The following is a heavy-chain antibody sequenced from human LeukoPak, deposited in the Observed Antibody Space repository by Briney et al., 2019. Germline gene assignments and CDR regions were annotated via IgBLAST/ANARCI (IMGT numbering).Heavy chain of an antibody. CDR1: GFTFSSYA. V-gene: IGHV3-23*01. CDR3: ATPGGYCSGGSCYTNDY. Sequence: PGGSLRLSCAASGFTFSSYAMSWVRQAPGKGLEWVSAISGSGGSTYYADSVKGRFTISRDNSKNTLYLQMNSLRAEDTAVYYCATPGGYCSGGSCYTNDYWGQGTLVTVSS. J-gene: IGHJ4*02. D-gene: IGHD2-15*01. CDR2: ISGSGGST.